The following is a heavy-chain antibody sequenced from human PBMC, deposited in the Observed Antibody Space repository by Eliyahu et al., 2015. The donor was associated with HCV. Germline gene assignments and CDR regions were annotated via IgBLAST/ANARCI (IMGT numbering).Heavy chain of an antibody. D-gene: IGHD2-2*01. CDR2: IWYXGSNK. CDR1: GFTFSSYG. Sequence: QVQLVESGGGVVQPGRSLRLSCAASGFTFSSYGMHWVRQAPGKGLEWVAVIWYXGSNKYYADSVKGRFTISRDNSKNTLYLQMNSLRAEDTAVYYCARGGVPAASSFDYWGQGTLVTVSS. CDR3: ARGGVPAASSFDY. V-gene: IGHV3-33*01. J-gene: IGHJ4*02.